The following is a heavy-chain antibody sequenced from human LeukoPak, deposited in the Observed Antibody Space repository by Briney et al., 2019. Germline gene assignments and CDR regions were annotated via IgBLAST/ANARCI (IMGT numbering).Heavy chain of an antibody. CDR2: IRYDGTTK. CDR3: AALHTGTFVDY. CDR1: GFTVDDYA. D-gene: IGHD4-17*01. V-gene: IGHV3-30*02. Sequence: GGSLRLSCAASGFTVDDYAMHWVRQVPGKGLEWLAFIRYDGTTKFYTDSVKGRFAISRDNSKNTLSLQMNSLRTGDTAVYYCAALHTGTFVDYWGQGTLVTVSS. J-gene: IGHJ4*02.